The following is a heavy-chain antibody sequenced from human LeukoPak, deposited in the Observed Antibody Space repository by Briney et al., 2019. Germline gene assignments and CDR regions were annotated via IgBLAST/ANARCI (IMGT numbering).Heavy chain of an antibody. J-gene: IGHJ4*02. CDR1: GFSISSHS. CDR3: ATTGIFGVAKGY. D-gene: IGHD3-3*01. Sequence: GGTLRLSCVASGFSISSHSLMWVRQPQGKGLEWVSQISSSGESVNYADAVKGRFIISRDNAKKSLSLQMDSLRIEDTAVYYCATTGIFGVAKGYWGQGTLVTVSS. V-gene: IGHV3-48*01. CDR2: ISSSGESV.